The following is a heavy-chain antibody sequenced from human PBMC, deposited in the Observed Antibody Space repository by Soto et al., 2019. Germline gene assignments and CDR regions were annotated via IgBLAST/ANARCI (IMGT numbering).Heavy chain of an antibody. CDR3: AKDGKQQLVTTYFDY. D-gene: IGHD6-13*01. CDR1: GVTFSSYA. CDR2: ISGSGGST. J-gene: IGHJ4*02. V-gene: IGHV3-23*01. Sequence: PGGSLRLSCAASGVTFSSYAMSWVRRAPGKGLEWVSAISGSGGSTYYADSVKGRFTISRDNSKNTLYLQMNSLRAEDTAVYYCAKDGKQQLVTTYFDYWGQGTLVTVSS.